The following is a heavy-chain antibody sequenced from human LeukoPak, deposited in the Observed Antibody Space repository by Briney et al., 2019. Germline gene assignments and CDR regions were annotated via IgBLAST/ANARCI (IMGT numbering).Heavy chain of an antibody. D-gene: IGHD6-19*01. V-gene: IGHV3-23*01. CDR3: AKSPGVFRGYSSGQIDY. CDR2: ISGSGGST. CDR1: GFTFSSYA. J-gene: IGHJ4*02. Sequence: PGGSLRLSCAASGFTFSSYAMSWVRQAPGKGLEWVSAISGSGGSTYYADSVKGRFTISRDNSKNTLYLQMNSLRAEDTAVYYCAKSPGVFRGYSSGQIDYWGQGTLVTASS.